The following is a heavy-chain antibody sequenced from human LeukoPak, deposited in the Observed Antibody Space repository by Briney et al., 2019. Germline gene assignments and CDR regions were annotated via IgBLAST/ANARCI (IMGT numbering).Heavy chain of an antibody. CDR2: IYYSGST. D-gene: IGHD5-18*01. V-gene: IGHV4-39*01. Sequence: PSETLSLTCTVSGGSISSSSYYWGWIRQPPGKGLEWIGSIYYSGSTYYIPSLKSRVTISVDTSKNQFSRKLSSVTAADTAVYYCARGSYEGYYWGQGTLVTVSS. CDR1: GGSISSSSYY. J-gene: IGHJ4*02. CDR3: ARGSYEGYY.